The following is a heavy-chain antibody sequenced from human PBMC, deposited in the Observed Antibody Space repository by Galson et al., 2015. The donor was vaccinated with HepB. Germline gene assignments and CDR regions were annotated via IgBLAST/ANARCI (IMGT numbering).Heavy chain of an antibody. Sequence: QSGAEVKKPGESLKISCKGSGYSFTSYWIGWVRQMPGKGLEWMGIIYPGDSDTRYSPSFQGQVTISADKSISTAYLQWSSLKASDTAMYYCARGGSSSWYKRAKDNWFDPWGQGTLVTVSS. V-gene: IGHV5-51*03. CDR2: IYPGDSDT. D-gene: IGHD6-13*01. CDR3: ARGGSSSWYKRAKDNWFDP. J-gene: IGHJ5*02. CDR1: GYSFTSYW.